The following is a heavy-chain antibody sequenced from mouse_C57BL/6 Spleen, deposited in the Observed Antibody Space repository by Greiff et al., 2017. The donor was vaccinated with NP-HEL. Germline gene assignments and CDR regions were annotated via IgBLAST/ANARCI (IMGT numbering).Heavy chain of an antibody. D-gene: IGHD1-1*01. V-gene: IGHV1-54*01. CDR3: ARERDLLLDY. CDR2: INPGSGGT. J-gene: IGHJ2*01. Sequence: QVQLQQSGAELVRPGTSVKVSCKASGYAFTNYLIEWVKQRPGQGLEWIGVINPGSGGTNYNEKFKGKATLTADKSSSTAYMQLSSLTSEDSAVYFCARERDLLLDYWGQGTTLTVSS. CDR1: GYAFTNYL.